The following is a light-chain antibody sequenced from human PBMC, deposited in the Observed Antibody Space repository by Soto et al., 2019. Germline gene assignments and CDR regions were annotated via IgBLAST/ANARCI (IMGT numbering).Light chain of an antibody. CDR2: DTS. Sequence: EVVMRQSPATLSVSPGEGATLSCRASQGIGDTLAWYQHKPGQTPRLLIYDTSTRATGVPDRFSGSGSGTDFTLTISRLEPEDFAVYYCRLRTFGQGTKVDIK. CDR3: RLRT. CDR1: QGIGDT. J-gene: IGKJ1*01. V-gene: IGKV3-15*01.